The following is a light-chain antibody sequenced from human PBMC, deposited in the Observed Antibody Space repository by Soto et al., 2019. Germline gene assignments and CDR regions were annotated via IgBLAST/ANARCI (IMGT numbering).Light chain of an antibody. Sequence: TVFTQSAGALSLSPGERATLSCRASQSVSNNYLAWYQQKPGQAPRLLIYGASNRATGIPDRFSGSGSGTDFTLTISRLEPEDFAVYYCQQYGSSGTFGQGTKVDIK. CDR2: GAS. J-gene: IGKJ1*01. V-gene: IGKV3-20*01. CDR1: QSVSNNY. CDR3: QQYGSSGT.